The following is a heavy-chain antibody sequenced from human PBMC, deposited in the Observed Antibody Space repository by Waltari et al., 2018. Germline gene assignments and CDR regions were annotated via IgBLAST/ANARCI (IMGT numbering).Heavy chain of an antibody. CDR3: TASGSYYCFDY. V-gene: IGHV3-48*03. CDR2: ISSSGNTI. J-gene: IGHJ4*02. CDR1: GFTFSRYD. D-gene: IGHD1-26*01. Sequence: EVQLVESGGGLVQPGGSLRLSCAASGFTFSRYDMIWVRQAPGKGLEWVSYISSSGNTIHYADSVKGRFTISRDTAKTSLYLQMNSLRAEDTALYYCTASGSYYCFDYWGQGTLVTVSS.